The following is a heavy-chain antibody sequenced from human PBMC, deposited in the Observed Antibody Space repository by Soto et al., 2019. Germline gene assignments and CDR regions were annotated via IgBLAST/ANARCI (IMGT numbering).Heavy chain of an antibody. CDR3: ARGELLSRYDYHRDLHFPTRRSSDL. J-gene: IGHJ2*01. CDR2: IDPSGGVT. V-gene: IGHV1-46*01. D-gene: IGHD3-10*01. Sequence: ASVKVSCKASGYTFTKFHIHWVRQAPGQGLEWMGMIDPSGGVTRDAQRFQGRITMTSDTSTSSVYMELRGLTSEDTAVYYCARGELLSRYDYHRDLHFPTRRSSDL. CDR1: GYTFTKFH.